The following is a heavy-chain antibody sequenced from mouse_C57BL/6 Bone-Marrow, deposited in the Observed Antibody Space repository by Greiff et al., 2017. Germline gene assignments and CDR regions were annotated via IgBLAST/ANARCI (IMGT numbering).Heavy chain of an antibody. CDR2: IYPRSGNT. D-gene: IGHD2-3*01. J-gene: IGHJ4*01. CDR3: ARRGVGLLSYARDD. CDR1: GYTFTSYG. V-gene: IGHV1-81*01. Sequence: QVQLQQSGAELARPGASVKLSCKASGYTFTSYGISWVKQRTGQGLEWIGEIYPRSGNTYYNEKFKGKATLTADKSSSTAYMELRSLTSEDSAVYFCARRGVGLLSYARDDWGQGTSVSVSS.